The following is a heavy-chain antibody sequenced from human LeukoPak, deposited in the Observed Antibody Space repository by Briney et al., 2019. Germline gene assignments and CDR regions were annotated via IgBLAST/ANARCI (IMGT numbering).Heavy chain of an antibody. D-gene: IGHD1-26*01. CDR2: ISGSGGST. CDR3: AKDTTVRWELLNY. V-gene: IGHV3-23*01. J-gene: IGHJ4*02. CDR1: GFTFSSYA. Sequence: GGSLILSCAASGFTFSSYAMSWVRQAPGKGLEWVSAISGSGGSTYYADSVKGRFTISRDNSKNTLYLQMNSLRAEDTAVYYCAKDTTVRWELLNYWGQGTLVTVSS.